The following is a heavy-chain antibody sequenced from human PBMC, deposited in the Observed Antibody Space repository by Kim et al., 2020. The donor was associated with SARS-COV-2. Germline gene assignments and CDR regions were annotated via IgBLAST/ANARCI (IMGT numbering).Heavy chain of an antibody. J-gene: IGHJ4*02. CDR3: ARGRGDSSSWPPFDY. CDR1: GGSFSGYY. Sequence: SETLSLTCAVYGGSFSGYYWSWIRQPPGKGLEWIGEINHSGSTNYNPSLKSRVTISVDTSKNQFSLKLSSVTAADTAVYYCARGRGDSSSWPPFDYWGQGTLVTVSS. D-gene: IGHD6-13*01. V-gene: IGHV4-34*01. CDR2: INHSGST.